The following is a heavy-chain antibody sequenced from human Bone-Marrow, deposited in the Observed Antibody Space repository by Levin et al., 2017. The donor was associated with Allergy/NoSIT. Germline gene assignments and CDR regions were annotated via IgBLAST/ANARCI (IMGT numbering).Heavy chain of an antibody. Sequence: GESLKISCAASGFTFSSYGMHWVRQAPGKGLEWVAVISYDGSNKYYADSVKGRFTISRDNSKNTLYLQMNSLRAEDTAVYYCANLGTMVRGVIGTEDYYGMDVWGQGTTVTVSS. J-gene: IGHJ6*02. CDR2: ISYDGSNK. V-gene: IGHV3-30*18. CDR1: GFTFSSYG. CDR3: ANLGTMVRGVIGTEDYYGMDV. D-gene: IGHD3-10*01.